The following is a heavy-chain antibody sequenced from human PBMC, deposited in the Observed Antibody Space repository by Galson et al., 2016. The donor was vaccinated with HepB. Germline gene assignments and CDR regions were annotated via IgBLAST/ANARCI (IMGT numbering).Heavy chain of an antibody. V-gene: IGHV3-7*03. Sequence: SLRLSCAASGFAFRIYWMSWVRQAPGKGLEWVATIKQDGSEKYYVDSVKGRFTISRDNAKNSLYLQMNSLRVGDTAVYYCVRDLSYCAGDCTGGVFDSWGQGTLVTVSS. D-gene: IGHD2-21*02. CDR3: VRDLSYCAGDCTGGVFDS. J-gene: IGHJ4*02. CDR2: IKQDGSEK. CDR1: GFAFRIYW.